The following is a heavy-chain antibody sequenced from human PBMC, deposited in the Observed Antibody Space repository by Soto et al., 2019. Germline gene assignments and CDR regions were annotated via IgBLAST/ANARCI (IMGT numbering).Heavy chain of an antibody. CDR3: ARARYSSSYYYYGMDV. D-gene: IGHD6-13*01. CDR2: IKQDGSEK. V-gene: IGHV3-7*05. J-gene: IGHJ6*02. CDR1: GFTFSSYW. Sequence: EVQLVESGGGLVQPGGSLRLSCAASGFTFSSYWMSWVRQAPGKGLEWVANIKQDGSEKYYVDSVKGRFTISRDNAKNSLYLQMNSLRAEDTAVYYCARARYSSSYYYYGMDVWGQGTTVTVSS.